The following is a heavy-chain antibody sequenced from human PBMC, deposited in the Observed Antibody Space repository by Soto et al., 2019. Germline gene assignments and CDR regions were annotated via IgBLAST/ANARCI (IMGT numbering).Heavy chain of an antibody. D-gene: IGHD3-3*01. CDR1: GFTFSSYG. CDR2: IWCDGSNK. Sequence: QVQLVESGGGVVQPGRSLRLSCAASGFTFSSYGIHWVRQAPGMGLEWVALIWCDGSNKFYADSVKGRFTISRDNPKNTLYLQMDSLRVEDAAVYYCARDPGDHDFWSRGMDVWGQGSPVAVSS. V-gene: IGHV3-33*01. J-gene: IGHJ6*02. CDR3: ARDPGDHDFWSRGMDV.